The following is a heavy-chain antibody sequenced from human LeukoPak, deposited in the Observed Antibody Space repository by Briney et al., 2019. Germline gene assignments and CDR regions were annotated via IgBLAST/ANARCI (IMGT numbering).Heavy chain of an antibody. CDR3: ARDLFEHYYGSGSLTY. V-gene: IGHV1-69*01. J-gene: IGHJ4*02. CDR1: GGTFSSYA. Sequence: SVKVSCKASGGTFSSYAISWVRQAPGQGLEWMGGIIPIFGTANYAQKFQGRVTITADESTSTAYVELSSLRSEDTAVYYCARDLFEHYYGSGSLTYWGQGTLVTVSS. D-gene: IGHD3-10*01. CDR2: IIPIFGTA.